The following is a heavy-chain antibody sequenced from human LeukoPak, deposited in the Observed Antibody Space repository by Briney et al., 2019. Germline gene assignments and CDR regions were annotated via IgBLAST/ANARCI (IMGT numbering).Heavy chain of an antibody. Sequence: TGGSLRLSCVASGLTFNNQDMHWVRQSAGKGLEWVSAIGVDDDTYYSASVKGRFTISRENARNSLYLQMNSLRAEDTAVYYCARERTRGCNGDICLDGFDIWGRGTKVTVSS. J-gene: IGHJ3*02. CDR2: IGVDDDT. V-gene: IGHV3-13*01. CDR3: ARERTRGCNGDICLDGFDI. CDR1: GLTFNNQD. D-gene: IGHD2-15*01.